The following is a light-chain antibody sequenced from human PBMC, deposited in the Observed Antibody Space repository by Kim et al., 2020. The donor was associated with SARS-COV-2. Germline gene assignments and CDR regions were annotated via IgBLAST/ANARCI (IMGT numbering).Light chain of an antibody. V-gene: IGLV1-40*01. J-gene: IGLJ2*01. CDR3: QSYDSTLAVV. CDR1: SSNIGAGFD. CDR2: GNN. Sequence: GQRATISCTGNSSNIGAGFDVHWYQQLPGTAPNLLIYGNNNRPSGVPGRFSGSKSGTSASLAITGLQPEDEADYYCQSYDSTLAVVFGGGTQLTVL.